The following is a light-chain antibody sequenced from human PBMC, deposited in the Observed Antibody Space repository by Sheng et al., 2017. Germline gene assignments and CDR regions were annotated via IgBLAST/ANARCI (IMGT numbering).Light chain of an antibody. CDR2: DDS. Sequence: SYVLTQPPSVSVAPGQTARITCGGNNIGTERVHWYQHRPGQAPILVVYDDSDRPSGIPERFSGSNSGNTATLTISNVEVGDEADFYCQIWDETSDHPVVFGGGTKLAV. CDR3: QIWDETSDHPVV. CDR1: NIGTER. V-gene: IGLV3-21*02. J-gene: IGLJ2*01.